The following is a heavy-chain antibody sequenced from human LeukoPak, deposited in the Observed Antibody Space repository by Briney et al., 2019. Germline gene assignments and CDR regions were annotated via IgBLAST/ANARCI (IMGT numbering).Heavy chain of an antibody. Sequence: SETLSLTCTVSGGSISSGSYYWSWIRQPAGKGLEWIGRIYTSGSTNYNPSLKSRVTISVDTSKNQFSLKLSSVTAADTAVYYCARDRPDYYDSSGYRFQHWGQGTLVTVSS. J-gene: IGHJ1*01. CDR3: ARDRPDYYDSSGYRFQH. CDR2: IYTSGST. V-gene: IGHV4-61*02. D-gene: IGHD3-22*01. CDR1: GGSISSGSYY.